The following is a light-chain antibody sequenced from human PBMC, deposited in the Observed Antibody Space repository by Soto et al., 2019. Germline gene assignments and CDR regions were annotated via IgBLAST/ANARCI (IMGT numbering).Light chain of an antibody. J-gene: IGLJ1*01. V-gene: IGLV2-14*01. Sequence: QSVLTQPASVSGSPGQSITISCTGTSSDIGGYNFVSWYQHHPGRAPKLMIYEVSNRPSGVSNRFSGSKSGDTASLTISGLHAEDEADYYCTSYRTTTTLLYVFGTGTKVTVL. CDR1: SSDIGGYNF. CDR3: TSYRTTTTLLYV. CDR2: EVS.